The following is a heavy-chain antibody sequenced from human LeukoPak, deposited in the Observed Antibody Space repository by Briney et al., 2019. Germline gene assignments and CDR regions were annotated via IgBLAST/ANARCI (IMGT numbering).Heavy chain of an antibody. V-gene: IGHV1-2*02. CDR1: GYTFTVYY. CDR3: ARGPPLWFGELEP. J-gene: IGHJ5*02. D-gene: IGHD3-10*01. CDR2: INPNSGGT. Sequence: GASVKVSCTASGYTFTVYYMHWVRHAPGQGLEWMGWINPNSGGTNYAQKFQGRVTITRDTSISTAYMELSRLRSDDTAVYYCARGPPLWFGELEPWGQGTLVTVSS.